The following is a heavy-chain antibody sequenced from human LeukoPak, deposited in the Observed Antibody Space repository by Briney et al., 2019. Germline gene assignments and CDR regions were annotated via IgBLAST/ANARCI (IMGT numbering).Heavy chain of an antibody. V-gene: IGHV1-18*04. CDR2: ISAYNGNT. CDR3: ARDEVYCSSTSCSVLDY. J-gene: IGHJ4*02. Sequence: ASVKVSCKASGYTFTGYYMHWVRQAPGQGPEWMGWISAYNGNTNYAQKLQGRVTMTTDTSTSTAYMELRSLRSDDTAVYYCARDEVYCSSTSCSVLDYWGQGTLVTVSS. D-gene: IGHD2-2*01. CDR1: GYTFTGYY.